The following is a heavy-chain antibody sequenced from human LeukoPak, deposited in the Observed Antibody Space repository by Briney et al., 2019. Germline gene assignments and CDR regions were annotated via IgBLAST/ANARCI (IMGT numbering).Heavy chain of an antibody. CDR3: AKRDDSRGNLVDL. CDR1: GGSIRSGSHY. J-gene: IGHJ4*02. Sequence: PSETLSLTCTVSGGSIRSGSHYWAWIRQPPGKGLEWIGSIYYSGSTYYNPSLENRVTISIDTSKNHFSLKLSSLSAADTSVYYCAKRDDSRGNLVDLWGQGTPVTVS. D-gene: IGHD3-22*01. V-gene: IGHV4-39*02. CDR2: IYYSGST.